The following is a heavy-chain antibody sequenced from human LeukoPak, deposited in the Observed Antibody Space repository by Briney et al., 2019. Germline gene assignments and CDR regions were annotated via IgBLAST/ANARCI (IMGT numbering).Heavy chain of an antibody. D-gene: IGHD3-10*01. V-gene: IGHV1-2*02. CDR1: GYIFTAYY. J-gene: IGHJ6*02. Sequence: GASVKVSCKASGYIFTAYYMHRVRQAPGQGLEWMGWINPNTGGANYAQKFQGRVTMTRDTSINTAYMELSSLRSDDTAVYYCARRYYGSGSYFRYYGMDVWGQGTTVTVSS. CDR3: ARRYYGSGSYFRYYGMDV. CDR2: INPNTGGA.